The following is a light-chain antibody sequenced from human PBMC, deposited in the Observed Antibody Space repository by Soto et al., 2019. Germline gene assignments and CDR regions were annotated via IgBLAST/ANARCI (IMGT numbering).Light chain of an antibody. CDR2: ATS. J-gene: IGKJ2*01. CDR1: HSVNSKY. CDR3: QQYATSVYT. V-gene: IGKV3-20*01. Sequence: EVVLTQSPGTLSLSPGERATLSCRASHSVNSKYLVWYQQKPGQAPRLLIYATSTRATGIPDRFSGSGSGTGFTLTISRLEPEDFAVYYCQQYATSVYTFGQGTKLEIK.